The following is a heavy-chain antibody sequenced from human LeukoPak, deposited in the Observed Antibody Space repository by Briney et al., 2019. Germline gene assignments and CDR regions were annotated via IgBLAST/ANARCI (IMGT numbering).Heavy chain of an antibody. CDR3: ATGGGQLVDGWLDP. CDR1: GYTLTELS. V-gene: IGHV1-24*01. J-gene: IGHJ5*02. D-gene: IGHD6-6*01. Sequence: GASVKVSCKVSGYTLTELSMHWVRQAPGKGLEWMGGFDPEDGETIYAQKFQGRVTMTEDTSTDTAYMELSSLRSEDTAVYYCATGGGQLVDGWLDPWGQGTLVTVSS. CDR2: FDPEDGET.